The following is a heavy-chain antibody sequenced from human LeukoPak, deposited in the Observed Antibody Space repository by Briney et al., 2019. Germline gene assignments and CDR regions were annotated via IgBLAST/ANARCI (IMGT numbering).Heavy chain of an antibody. CDR1: GFTFDDYA. D-gene: IGHD6-19*01. CDR2: ISWNSGSI. Sequence: GGSLRLSCAASGFTFDDYAMHWVRQAPGKGLEWVSGISWNSGSIGYADSVKGRFTISRDNAKNSLYLQMNSLRAEDTALYYCAKDAESVAGTSGYYYGMDVWGQGTTVTVSS. V-gene: IGHV3-9*01. CDR3: AKDAESVAGTSGYYYGMDV. J-gene: IGHJ6*02.